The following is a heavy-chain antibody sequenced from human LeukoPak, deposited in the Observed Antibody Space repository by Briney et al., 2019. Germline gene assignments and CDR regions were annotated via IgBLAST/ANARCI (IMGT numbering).Heavy chain of an antibody. CDR2: IIPIFGTA. CDR3: ARVLYDFWSGYPQAFDY. J-gene: IGHJ4*02. V-gene: IGHV1-69*13. Sequence: ASVKVSCKASGGTFSSYAISWVRQAPGQGLEWMGGIIPIFGTANYAQKFQGRVTITADESTSTAYMELSSLRSDDTAVYYCARVLYDFWSGYPQAFDYWGQGTLVTVSS. D-gene: IGHD3-3*01. CDR1: GGTFSSYA.